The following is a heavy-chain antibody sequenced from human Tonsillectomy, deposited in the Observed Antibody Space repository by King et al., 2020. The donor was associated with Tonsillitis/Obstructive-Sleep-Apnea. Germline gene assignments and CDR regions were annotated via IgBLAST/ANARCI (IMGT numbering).Heavy chain of an antibody. J-gene: IGHJ6*02. CDR3: ARKWEGGGYYYLDV. Sequence: QLQLQESGPGLMKPSKTLSLTCTVSGGSISSSSYYWGWIRQPPGKGLEWIGSIYYSGSTYYNPSLKSRLTISVDTSMNQFSLRLSSVTAADTAVYYCARKWEGGGYYYLDVWGQGTTVTVSS. D-gene: IGHD1-26*01. CDR2: IYYSGST. CDR1: GGSISSSSYY. V-gene: IGHV4-39*01.